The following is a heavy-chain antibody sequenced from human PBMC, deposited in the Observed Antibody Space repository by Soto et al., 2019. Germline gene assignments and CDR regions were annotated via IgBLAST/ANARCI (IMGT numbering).Heavy chain of an antibody. CDR3: GRDANWNYDL. CDR2: FYTGGET. CDR1: GFTVSDYV. Sequence: EVQLVESGGGLIHPGGSLRLSCAASGFTVSDYVMSWIRQAPGRGLEWVSVFYTGGETYYADSVKGRFTISRDDSKNTLYLQMNYLRAEDTAMYYCGRDANWNYDLWGRGIRVSVSS. V-gene: IGHV3-53*01. J-gene: IGHJ2*01.